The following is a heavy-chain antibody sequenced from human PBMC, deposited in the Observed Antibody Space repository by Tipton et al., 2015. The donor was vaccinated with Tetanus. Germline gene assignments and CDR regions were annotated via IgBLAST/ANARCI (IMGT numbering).Heavy chain of an antibody. CDR3: ARAPNRISRAYDY. V-gene: IGHV1-3*04. Sequence: QLVQSGAEVKKPGASVKVSCKASGYTFNHHGVHWVRQAPGQSLEWMGWINTATGNTKYSQKFQARVTITSDTSASTAYMELSSLRSEDTAMHYCARAPNRISRAYDYWGQGTQITVSS. CDR1: GYTFNHHG. CDR2: INTATGNT. J-gene: IGHJ4*02. D-gene: IGHD1-14*01.